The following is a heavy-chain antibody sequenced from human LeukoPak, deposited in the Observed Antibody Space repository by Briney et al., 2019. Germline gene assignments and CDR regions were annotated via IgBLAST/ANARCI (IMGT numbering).Heavy chain of an antibody. CDR1: GFTFSSYG. CDR3: ARGRYGNLFPGNFDY. D-gene: IGHD4-17*01. Sequence: PVGSLRLSCAASGFTFSSYGMHWVRQAPGKGLEWVAVISYDGSNKYYADSVKGRFTISRDNSKNTLYLQMNSLRAEDTAVYYCARGRYGNLFPGNFDYWGQGTLVTVSS. CDR2: ISYDGSNK. V-gene: IGHV3-30*03. J-gene: IGHJ4*02.